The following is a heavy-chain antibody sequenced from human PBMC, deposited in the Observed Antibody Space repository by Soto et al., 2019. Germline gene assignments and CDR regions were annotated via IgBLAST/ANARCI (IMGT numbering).Heavy chain of an antibody. J-gene: IGHJ4*02. CDR3: AHSFKVVWFGELLPQGYFDY. Sequence: QITLKESGPTLVKPTQTLTLTCTFSGFSLSTSGVGVGWIRQPPGKALEWLALIYWDDDKRYSPSLKSRLTITKDTSKNQVVLTMTNMDPVDTATYYCAHSFKVVWFGELLPQGYFDYWGQGTLVTVSS. D-gene: IGHD3-10*01. V-gene: IGHV2-5*02. CDR1: GFSLSTSGVG. CDR2: IYWDDDK.